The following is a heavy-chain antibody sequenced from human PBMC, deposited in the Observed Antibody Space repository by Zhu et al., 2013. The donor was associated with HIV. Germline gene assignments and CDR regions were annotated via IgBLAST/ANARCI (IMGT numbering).Heavy chain of an antibody. D-gene: IGHD6-25*01. CDR2: TTPNSDNT. V-gene: IGHV1-8*03. Sequence: QVQLVQSGAEVKKPGASVKVSCKASGYSFTTYDIHWVRQATGQGLEWMGWTTPNSDNTGYAQKFQGRVTITWNTSISTAYMELSSLRSEDTAVYYCARGGLAATDMDVWGTGTTVTVSS. CDR1: GYSFTTYD. J-gene: IGHJ6*03. CDR3: ARGGLAATDMDV.